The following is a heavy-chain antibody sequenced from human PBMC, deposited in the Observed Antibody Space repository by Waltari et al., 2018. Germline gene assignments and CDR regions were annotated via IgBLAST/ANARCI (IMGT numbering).Heavy chain of an antibody. CDR3: ARGAVVVPAATSITIFGVDSYFDY. CDR1: GYTFTSYA. V-gene: IGHV1-3*03. J-gene: IGHJ4*02. CDR2: INAGNGNT. Sequence: QVQLVQSGAEVKKPGASVKVSCKASGYTFTSYAMHWVRQAPGQRLEWMGWINAGNGNTKYSQEFQGRVTITRDTSASTAYMELSSLRSEDMAVYYCARGAVVVPAATSITIFGVDSYFDYWGQGTLVTVSS. D-gene: IGHD3-3*01.